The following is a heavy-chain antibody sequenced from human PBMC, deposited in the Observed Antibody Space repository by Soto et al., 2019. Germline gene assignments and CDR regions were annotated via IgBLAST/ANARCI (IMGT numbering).Heavy chain of an antibody. V-gene: IGHV1-69*02. CDR1: GGTFSSYT. CDR3: ASGGTRYYGMDV. J-gene: IGHJ6*02. Sequence: QVQLVQSGAEVKKPGSSVKVSCKASGGTFSSYTISWVRQAPGQGLEWMGRIIPILGIANYAQKFQGRVTITAEKSTSTAYMELSSLRSEDTAVYYCASGGTRYYGMDVWGQGTTVTVSS. CDR2: IIPILGIA.